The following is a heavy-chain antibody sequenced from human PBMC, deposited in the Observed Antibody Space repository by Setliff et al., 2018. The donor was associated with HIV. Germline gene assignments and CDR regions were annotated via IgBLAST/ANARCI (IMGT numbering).Heavy chain of an antibody. D-gene: IGHD4-17*01. J-gene: IGHJ5*02. CDR2: IYSSVST. CDR1: GVSISNYY. V-gene: IGHV4-59*08. CDR3: ARNVGGLRSAVNWFDP. Sequence: SETLSLTCSVSGVSISNYYWSWIRQPPGKGLEWIGFIYSSVSTNYNPSLKSRVTISVDTSKNQFSLKLNSVTAADTAVYYCARNVGGLRSAVNWFDPWGQGTLVTVSS.